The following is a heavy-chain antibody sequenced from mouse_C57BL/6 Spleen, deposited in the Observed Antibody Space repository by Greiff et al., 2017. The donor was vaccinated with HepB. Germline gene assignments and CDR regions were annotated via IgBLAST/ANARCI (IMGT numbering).Heavy chain of an antibody. CDR3: ASPYYYGSLDY. CDR2: ISYDGSN. CDR1: GYSITSGYY. J-gene: IGHJ2*01. D-gene: IGHD1-1*01. Sequence: DVKLHESGPGLVKPSQSLSLTCSVTGYSITSGYYWNWIRQFPGNKLEWMGYISYDGSNNSNPSLKNRISITRDTSKNQFFLKLNSVTTEDTATYYCASPYYYGSLDYWGQGTTLTVSS. V-gene: IGHV3-6*01.